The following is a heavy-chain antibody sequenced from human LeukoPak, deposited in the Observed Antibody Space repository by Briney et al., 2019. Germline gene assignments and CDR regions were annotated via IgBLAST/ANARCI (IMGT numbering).Heavy chain of an antibody. CDR3: ARVERNYYDSSGSFVY. J-gene: IGHJ4*02. CDR1: GGTFSSYA. CDR2: ISAYNGNT. V-gene: IGHV1-18*01. Sequence: ASVKVSCKTSGGTFSSYAISWVRQAPGQGLEWMGWISAYNGNTNYAQKLQGRVTMTTDTSTSTAYMELRSLRSDDTAVYYCARVERNYYDSSGSFVYWGQGTLVTVSS. D-gene: IGHD3-22*01.